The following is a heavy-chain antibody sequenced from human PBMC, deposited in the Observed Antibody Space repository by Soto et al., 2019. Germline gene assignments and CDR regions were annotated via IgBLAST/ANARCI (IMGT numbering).Heavy chain of an antibody. CDR3: ARGSSGDKVDY. Sequence: QVQLQESGPGLVEPSQTLSLTCTVSGDSISNGYYTWSWIRQPPGKDLEWIGHIYNSVNTYSNPSVKRRVTLSADTPKNESALKLSSVTGAGTAVHCCARGSSGDKVDYWGQGTLVTVSS. V-gene: IGHV4-30-4*01. J-gene: IGHJ4*02. CDR2: IYNSVNT. CDR1: GDSISNGYYT. D-gene: IGHD3-10*01.